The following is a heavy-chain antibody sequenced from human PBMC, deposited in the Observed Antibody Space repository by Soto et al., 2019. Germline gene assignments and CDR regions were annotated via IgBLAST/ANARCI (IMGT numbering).Heavy chain of an antibody. D-gene: IGHD3-10*01. CDR2: INHSGST. Sequence: SETPSLPCAVFCGCLSGYYWSWIRPPPRKGLEWIGEINHSGSTNYNPSLKSRVTISVDTSKNQFSLKLSSVTAADTAVYYCARAPRGNYGYPSYFDYWGQGTLVTVSS. V-gene: IGHV4-34*01. CDR1: CGCLSGYY. CDR3: ARAPRGNYGYPSYFDY. J-gene: IGHJ4*02.